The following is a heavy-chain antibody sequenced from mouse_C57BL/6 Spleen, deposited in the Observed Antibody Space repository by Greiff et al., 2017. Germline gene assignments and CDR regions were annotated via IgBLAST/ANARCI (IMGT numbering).Heavy chain of an antibody. CDR3: ARRAPSLRSSGDYFDY. V-gene: IGHV1-64*01. Sequence: QVQLQQPGAELVKPGASVKLSCKASGYTFTSYWMRWVKQRPGQGLEWIGMIHPNSGSTNYNEKFKSKATLTVDKSSSTAYMQLSSLTSEDSAVYYCARRAPSLRSSGDYFDYWGQGTTLTVSS. J-gene: IGHJ2*01. CDR2: IHPNSGST. D-gene: IGHD1-1*01. CDR1: GYTFTSYW.